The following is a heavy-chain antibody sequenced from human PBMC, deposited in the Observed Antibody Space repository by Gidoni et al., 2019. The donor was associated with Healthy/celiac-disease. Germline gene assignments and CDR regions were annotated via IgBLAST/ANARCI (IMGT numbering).Heavy chain of an antibody. CDR1: GFTFSRYS. V-gene: IGHV3-21*01. CDR3: ARGEGSSWYSYYYYMDV. J-gene: IGHJ6*03. CDR2: ISSSSSYI. D-gene: IGHD6-13*01. Sequence: EVQLVESGGGLVKPGGSLSLSCAASGFTFSRYSMNWVRQAPGKGLEWVSSISSSSSYIYYADSVKGRFTISRDNAKNSLSLQMNSLRAEDTAVYYCARGEGSSWYSYYYYMDVWGKGTTVTVSS.